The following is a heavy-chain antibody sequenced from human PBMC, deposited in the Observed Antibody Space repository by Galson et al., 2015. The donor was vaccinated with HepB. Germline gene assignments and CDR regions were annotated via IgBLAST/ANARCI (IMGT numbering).Heavy chain of an antibody. V-gene: IGHV3-30*18. CDR1: EFTFSSYG. Sequence: SLRLSCAASEFTFSSYGMHWVRQAPGKGLEWVAVISHDGSNKYYADSVEGRSAISRDNSKNTVYLKVNSLRAEDSAVYYCAKEYGYSYGQGALDVWGQGTMVIVSS. D-gene: IGHD5-18*01. CDR3: AKEYGYSYGQGALDV. J-gene: IGHJ3*01. CDR2: ISHDGSNK.